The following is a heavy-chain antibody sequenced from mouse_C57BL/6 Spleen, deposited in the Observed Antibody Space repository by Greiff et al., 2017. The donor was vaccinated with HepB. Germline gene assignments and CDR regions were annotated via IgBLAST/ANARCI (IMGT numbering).Heavy chain of an antibody. CDR1: GYTFTDYE. CDR3: TRSYDGWDY. CDR2: IDPETGGT. J-gene: IGHJ2*01. D-gene: IGHD2-3*01. Sequence: VQLQQPGAELVRPGASVTLSCKASGYTFTDYEMHWVKQTPVHGLEWIGAIDPETGGTAYNQKFKGKAILTADKSSSTAYMELRSLTSEDSAVYYCTRSYDGWDYWGQGTTLTVSS. V-gene: IGHV1-15*01.